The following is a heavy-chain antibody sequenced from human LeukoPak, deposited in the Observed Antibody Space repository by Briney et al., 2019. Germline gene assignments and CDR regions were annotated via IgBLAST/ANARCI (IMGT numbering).Heavy chain of an antibody. Sequence: PSETLSLTCTVSGGSISSSNYYWNWLRQPPGKGLEWIGYIYYSGSTNYNPSLKSRVTMSLDTSKNQFSLRLTSVTAADTAVYYCARGFGSKSTYFDYWGQGTLVTVSS. CDR1: GGSISSSNYY. CDR2: IYYSGST. J-gene: IGHJ4*02. CDR3: ARGFGSKSTYFDY. V-gene: IGHV4-61*01. D-gene: IGHD3-10*01.